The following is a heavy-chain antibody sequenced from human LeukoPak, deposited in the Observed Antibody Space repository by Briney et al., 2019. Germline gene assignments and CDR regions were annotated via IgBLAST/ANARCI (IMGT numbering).Heavy chain of an antibody. CDR1: GGSISSSSYY. Sequence: SETLSLTCTVSGGSISSSSYYWGWIRQPPGKGLEWIGSIYYSGSTYYNPSLKSRVTISVDTSKNQFSLKLSSVTAADTAVYYCARCNIRYFDWLFDYWGQGTLVTVSS. CDR3: ARCNIRYFDWLFDY. V-gene: IGHV4-39*01. J-gene: IGHJ4*02. D-gene: IGHD3-9*01. CDR2: IYYSGST.